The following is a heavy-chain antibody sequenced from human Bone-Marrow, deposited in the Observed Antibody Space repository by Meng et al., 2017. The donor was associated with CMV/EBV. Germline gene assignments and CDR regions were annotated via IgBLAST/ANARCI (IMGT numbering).Heavy chain of an antibody. Sequence: QVRLVQSGAGVEKPGAPVKVSCKASGYTVTDYYIHWVRQAPGQWLEWMGWINPNDDTNYAQNFQGRVTMTRDMSINTVYMELSRLTSDDTAVYYCARSSGWSRFDYWGLGTLVTVSS. CDR3: ARSSGWSRFDY. V-gene: IGHV1-2*02. D-gene: IGHD6-19*01. CDR1: GYTVTDYY. CDR2: INPNDDT. J-gene: IGHJ4*02.